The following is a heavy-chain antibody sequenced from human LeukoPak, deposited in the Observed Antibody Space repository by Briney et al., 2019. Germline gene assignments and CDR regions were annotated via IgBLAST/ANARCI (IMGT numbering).Heavy chain of an antibody. CDR2: IYYSGST. D-gene: IGHD4-17*01. Sequence: SETLSLTCTVSGXSISSSDYYWGWIRQPPGMGLEWIGSIYYSGSTYHNPSLKSRVTISIDTSKNQFSLRLTSVTAADTAVYYCARHFTTVTPWYFDYWGQGTLVTVSS. J-gene: IGHJ4*02. CDR1: GXSISSSDYY. CDR3: ARHFTTVTPWYFDY. V-gene: IGHV4-39*01.